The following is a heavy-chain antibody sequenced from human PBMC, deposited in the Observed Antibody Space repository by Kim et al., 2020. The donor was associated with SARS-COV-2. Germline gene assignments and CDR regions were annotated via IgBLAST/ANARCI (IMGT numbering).Heavy chain of an antibody. CDR1: GFTFGIYA. CDR3: ARDPLTTLMTLFY. CDR2: ISRSGSTI. J-gene: IGHJ4*02. V-gene: IGHV3-48*03. D-gene: IGHD4-17*01. Sequence: GGSLRLSCAASGFTFGIYAMNWVRQAPGKGLEWVSYISRSGSTIYYADSVTGRFTISRDNAKNSLYLHMSSLRAEVTAVYYCARDPLTTLMTLFYWGQGTLGTVSS.